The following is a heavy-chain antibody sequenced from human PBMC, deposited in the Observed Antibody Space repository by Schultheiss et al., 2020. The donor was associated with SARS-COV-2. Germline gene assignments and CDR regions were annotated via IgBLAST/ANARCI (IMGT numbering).Heavy chain of an antibody. CDR3: AKYSRERLSGYYYPDDAFDI. CDR1: GFTFSSYA. J-gene: IGHJ3*02. D-gene: IGHD3-22*01. V-gene: IGHV3-23*01. CDR2: ISGSGGST. Sequence: GGSLRLSCAASGFTFSSYAMSWVRQAPGKGLEWVSAISGSGGSTYYADSVKGRFTISRDNSKNTLYLQMNSLRAEDTAVYYCAKYSRERLSGYYYPDDAFDIWGQGTMVTVSS.